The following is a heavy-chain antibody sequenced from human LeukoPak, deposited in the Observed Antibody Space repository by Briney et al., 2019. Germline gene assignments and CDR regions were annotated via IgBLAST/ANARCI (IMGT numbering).Heavy chain of an antibody. V-gene: IGHV4-39*07. CDR2: IYYIGST. Sequence: SETLSLTCTVSGGSISSSSYYWGWIRQPPGKGLEWIGSIYYIGSTYYTPSLGSRVTISVDTSKNEFSLNLKSVTAADTAVYYCARAGWIITSGIDYWGQGALVTVSS. J-gene: IGHJ4*02. CDR1: GGSISSSSYY. D-gene: IGHD3-10*01. CDR3: ARAGWIITSGIDY.